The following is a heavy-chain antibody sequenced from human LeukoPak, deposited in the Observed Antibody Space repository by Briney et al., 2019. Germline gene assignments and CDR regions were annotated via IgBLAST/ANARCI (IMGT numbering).Heavy chain of an antibody. CDR2: IYPYTGGT. J-gene: IGHJ4*02. CDR1: GYIFTGYY. D-gene: IGHD4-17*01. V-gene: IGHV1-2*02. CDR3: ARYYGEAPPY. Sequence: GASVKVSCKASGYIFTGYYMYWVRQAPDQGLEWMGWIYPYTGGTDSAQKFQGRITMTRDTSISTAYMELSRLRSDDTAVYYCARYYGEAPPYWGQGTLVIVSS.